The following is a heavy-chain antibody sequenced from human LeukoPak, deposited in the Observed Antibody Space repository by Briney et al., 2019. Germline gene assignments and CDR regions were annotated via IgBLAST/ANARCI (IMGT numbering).Heavy chain of an antibody. D-gene: IGHD2-15*01. J-gene: IGHJ6*03. V-gene: IGHV4-34*01. Sequence: SETLSLTCAVYGGSFSGYYWSWIRQPPGKGREWIGEINHSGSTNYNPSLKSRVTISVDTSKNQFSLKLSSVTAADTAVYYCARSNLFIGDIVVVVAAKNYYYYMDVWGKGTTVTVSS. CDR3: ARSNLFIGDIVVVVAAKNYYYYMDV. CDR1: GGSFSGYY. CDR2: INHSGST.